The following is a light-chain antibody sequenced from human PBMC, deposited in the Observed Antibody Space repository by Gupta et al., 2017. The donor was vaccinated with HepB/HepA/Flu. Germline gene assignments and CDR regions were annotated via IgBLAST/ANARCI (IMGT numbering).Light chain of an antibody. CDR2: EVT. Sequence: QSALTQPPSVSGSPGQDVTISCTGSSSDIGSYNRVSWYQQHPGTAPKLLIYEVTNRPSGVPDRFSGSKSVGTATMTISPLLEEDDADYYCFSYTTTKSLILFGGGTKFPVL. J-gene: IGLJ2*01. CDR3: FSYTTTKSLIL. V-gene: IGLV2-18*02. CDR1: SSDIGSYNR.